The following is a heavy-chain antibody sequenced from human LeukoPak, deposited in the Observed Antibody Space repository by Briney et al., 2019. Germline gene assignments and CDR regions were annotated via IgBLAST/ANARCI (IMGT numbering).Heavy chain of an antibody. CDR2: ISGSGGRT. Sequence: GGSLRLSCAAAGFTFSSYVMSWVRQAPGKGLEWVSAISGSGGRTYYADSVKGRFTISRDNSKNTLYLQMNSLRAEDTAVHYCANLYDILSYFDCWGRGTLVTVSS. CDR1: GFTFSSYV. J-gene: IGHJ4*02. V-gene: IGHV3-23*01. D-gene: IGHD3-9*01. CDR3: ANLYDILSYFDC.